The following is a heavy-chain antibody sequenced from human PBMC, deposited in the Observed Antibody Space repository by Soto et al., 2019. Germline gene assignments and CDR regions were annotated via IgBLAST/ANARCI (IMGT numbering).Heavy chain of an antibody. J-gene: IGHJ4*02. Sequence: EVQLVESGGGLVQPGESLRLSCTASGITFSSYSMNWVRQAPGKGLEWLSYISSSKTTYADSVKGRFTISRDNAKNSVYLQMNSLSDEDTAVYYCVGDQDVHIPMVHGNYWGRGTRVTVSS. CDR3: VGDQDVHIPMVHGNY. CDR2: ISSSKTT. D-gene: IGHD3-10*01. V-gene: IGHV3-48*02. CDR1: GITFSSYS.